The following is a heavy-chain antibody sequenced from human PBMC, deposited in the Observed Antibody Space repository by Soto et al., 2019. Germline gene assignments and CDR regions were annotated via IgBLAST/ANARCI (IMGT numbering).Heavy chain of an antibody. Sequence: QVQLVQSGAEVKKPGSSVKVSCKASGGTFSSYAISWVRQAPGQGLEWMGGIIPIFGTANYAQKFQGRVTITADESTSTAYMERSSLRSEDTAVYFCATSFPDQVEVGYKAPVNPVDYWGQGTLVTVSS. D-gene: IGHD3-22*01. CDR2: IIPIFGTA. J-gene: IGHJ4*02. V-gene: IGHV1-69*12. CDR1: GGTFSSYA. CDR3: ATSFPDQVEVGYKAPVNPVDY.